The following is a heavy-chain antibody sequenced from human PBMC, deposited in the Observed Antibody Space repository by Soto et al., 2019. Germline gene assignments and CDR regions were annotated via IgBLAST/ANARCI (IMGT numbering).Heavy chain of an antibody. CDR3: ARVKASGVNFDY. Sequence: PSETLSLTCTVSGGSISSYYWSWVRQSPGKGLEWIGEIYHSGSTNYNPSLKSRVTISVDKSKNQFSLKLSSVTAADTAVYYCARVKASGVNFDYWGQGTLVTAPQ. J-gene: IGHJ4*02. CDR1: GGSISSYY. CDR2: IYHSGST. D-gene: IGHD3-10*01. V-gene: IGHV4-59*12.